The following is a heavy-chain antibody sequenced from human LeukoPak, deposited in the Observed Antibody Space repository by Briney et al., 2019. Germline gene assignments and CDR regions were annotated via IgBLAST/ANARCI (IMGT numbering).Heavy chain of an antibody. CDR2: ISSSSSYI. CDR3: AKNYDSSAQLGAFDI. J-gene: IGHJ3*02. Sequence: GGSLRLSCAASGFTFSSYSMSWVRQAPGKGLEWVSSISSSSSYIYYADSVKGRFTISRDNAKNSLYLQMNSLRAEDTALYYCAKNYDSSAQLGAFDIWGQGTMVTVSS. V-gene: IGHV3-21*04. D-gene: IGHD3-22*01. CDR1: GFTFSSYS.